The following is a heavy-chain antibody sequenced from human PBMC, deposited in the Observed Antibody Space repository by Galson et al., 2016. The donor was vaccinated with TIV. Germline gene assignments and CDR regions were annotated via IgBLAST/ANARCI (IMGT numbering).Heavy chain of an antibody. CDR3: ARGELATTKILFDY. D-gene: IGHD1-1*01. V-gene: IGHV3-33*01. CDR2: IWFDGGND. J-gene: IGHJ4*02. Sequence: SLRLSCATSGFTFSSHGMHWVRQAPGKGLEWVAVIWFDGGNDRYADSVKGRFTISKDNSKNTLYLQMNSLRAEDTAMYYCARGELATTKILFDYWGQGTLVTVSS. CDR1: GFTFSSHG.